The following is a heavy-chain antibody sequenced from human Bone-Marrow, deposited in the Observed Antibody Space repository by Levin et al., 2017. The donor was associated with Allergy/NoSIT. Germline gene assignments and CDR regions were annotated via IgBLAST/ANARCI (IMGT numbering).Heavy chain of an antibody. D-gene: IGHD5-24*01. CDR1: EFTFSSYG. Sequence: LSLTCAASEFTFSSYGMHWVRQAPGKGLEWVAVISYDGSNKYYADSVKGRFTISRDNSKNTLYLQMNSLRAEDTAVYYCAKEYQRWLQTRTDAFDIWGQGTMVTVSS. V-gene: IGHV3-30*18. CDR2: ISYDGSNK. CDR3: AKEYQRWLQTRTDAFDI. J-gene: IGHJ3*02.